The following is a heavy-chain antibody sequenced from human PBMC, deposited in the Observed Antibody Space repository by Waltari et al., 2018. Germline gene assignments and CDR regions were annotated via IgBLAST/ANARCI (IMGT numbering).Heavy chain of an antibody. Sequence: QVPLVESGGGVVQPGRSLIPSCAASRFTFSTYPIHWAPQAPGKGLEWVAVISYDGSNKYYADSVKGRFTISRDNSKNTLYLQMNSLRAEDTAVYYCARDYGDYADAFDIWGQGTMVTVSS. J-gene: IGHJ3*02. D-gene: IGHD4-17*01. CDR1: RFTFSTYP. CDR2: ISYDGSNK. CDR3: ARDYGDYADAFDI. V-gene: IGHV3-30*01.